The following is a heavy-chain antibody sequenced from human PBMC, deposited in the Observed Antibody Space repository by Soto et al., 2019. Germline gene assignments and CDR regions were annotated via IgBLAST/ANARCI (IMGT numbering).Heavy chain of an antibody. V-gene: IGHV1-3*01. D-gene: IGHD6-13*01. J-gene: IGHJ5*02. Sequence: GAAVKVSWKSSGYTFTSYGIHWVRQAPGQRLEWMGWINAANGDTKYSPKFQGRVTITRDTSASTAYMELSSLRSEDTAVYYCVRSHVSATGIEWFDRCGQGARVTVSS. CDR1: GYTFTSYG. CDR3: VRSHVSATGIEWFDR. CDR2: INAANGDT.